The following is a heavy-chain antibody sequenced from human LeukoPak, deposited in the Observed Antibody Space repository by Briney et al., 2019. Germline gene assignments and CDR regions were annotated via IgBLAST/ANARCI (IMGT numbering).Heavy chain of an antibody. CDR3: AKTLTTVTKRYWYFDL. CDR2: ISGCGGST. CDR1: VFTFSSYA. Sequence: PGGSLRLSCAASVFTFSSYAMSWVRQAPGKGLEWVSAISGCGGSTYYADSVKGRFTISRDNSKNTLYLQMNSLRAEDTAVYYCAKTLTTVTKRYWYFDLWGRGTLVTVSS. V-gene: IGHV3-23*01. D-gene: IGHD4-17*01. J-gene: IGHJ2*01.